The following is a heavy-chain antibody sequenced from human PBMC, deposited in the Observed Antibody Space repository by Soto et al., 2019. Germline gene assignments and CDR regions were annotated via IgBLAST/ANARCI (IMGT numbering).Heavy chain of an antibody. D-gene: IGHD3-10*01. CDR2: IYYSGST. V-gene: IGHV4-31*03. CDR3: ARGPSTMAKIVY. J-gene: IGHJ4*02. CDR1: GGSISSGGYY. Sequence: SETLSLTCTVSGGSISSGGYYWSWIRQHPGKGLEWIGYIYYSGSTYYNPSLKSRVTISVDTSKNKFSLKLSSVTAADTAVYYFARGPSTMAKIVYWGEVTLVTVSS.